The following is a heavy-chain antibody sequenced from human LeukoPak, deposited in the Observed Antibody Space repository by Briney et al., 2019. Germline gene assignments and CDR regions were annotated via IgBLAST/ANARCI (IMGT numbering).Heavy chain of an antibody. D-gene: IGHD5-18*01. CDR2: IWYDGSNK. CDR3: ARGGYSYGYSPTYYFDY. Sequence: GGSLRLSCAASGFTFSSYGMHWVRQAPGKGLEWVAVIWYDGSNKYYADSVKGRFTISRDNSKNTLYLQMNSLRAEDTAVYYCARGGYSYGYSPTYYFDYWGQGTLVTVSS. CDR1: GFTFSSYG. V-gene: IGHV3-33*01. J-gene: IGHJ4*02.